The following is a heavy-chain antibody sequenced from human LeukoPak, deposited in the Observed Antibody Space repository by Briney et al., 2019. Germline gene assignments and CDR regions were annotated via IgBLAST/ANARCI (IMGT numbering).Heavy chain of an antibody. V-gene: IGHV4-30-4*08. CDR2: IYYSGST. D-gene: IGHD2-2*01. J-gene: IGHJ3*02. Sequence: SQTLSLTCTVSGGSISSGDYYWSWIRQPPGKGLEWIGYIYYSGSTYYNPSLKSRVTISVDTSKNQFSLKLSSVTAADTAVYYCARTPDIVVVPAAKGAFDIWGQGTMVTVSS. CDR1: GGSISSGDYY. CDR3: ARTPDIVVVPAAKGAFDI.